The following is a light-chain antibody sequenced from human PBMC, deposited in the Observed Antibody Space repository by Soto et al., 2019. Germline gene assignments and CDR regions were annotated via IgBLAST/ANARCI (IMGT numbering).Light chain of an antibody. Sequence: EIVLTHSPGTLSLSPWEIATLSCRASQSVAGTRLAWYQQKPGQAPRLLIYDASSRSTGTPNRFSGSASGTDFTLSISRLQPEDFAVYYCQQHDSPPFTFGPGTKVDIK. CDR1: QSVAGTR. CDR3: QQHDSPPFT. V-gene: IGKV3-20*01. J-gene: IGKJ3*01. CDR2: DAS.